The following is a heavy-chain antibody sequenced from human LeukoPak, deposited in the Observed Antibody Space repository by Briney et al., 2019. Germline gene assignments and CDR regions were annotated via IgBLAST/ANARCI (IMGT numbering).Heavy chain of an antibody. V-gene: IGHV3-21*01. CDR1: GFTFSSYS. CDR2: MSSSSSYI. J-gene: IGHJ4*02. CDR3: ARSTREYCSGGSCFNFDS. D-gene: IGHD2-15*01. Sequence: GGSLRLSCAASGFTFSSYSMNWVRQAPGKGLEWVSYMSSSSSYIYYADSVKGRFTISRDNAKNLLYLQMNSLRAEDTAVYYCARSTREYCSGGSCFNFDSWGQGTLVTVSS.